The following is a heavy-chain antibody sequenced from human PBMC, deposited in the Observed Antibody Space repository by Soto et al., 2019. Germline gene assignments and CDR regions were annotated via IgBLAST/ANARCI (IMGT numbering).Heavy chain of an antibody. Sequence: EVHLLESGGGLVQPGGSLRLSCAASGFTLSDYAMNWVRQAPGKGLEWVSALSGTGISTYYADTVKGRFTISRDNSRNTLHLQMSSLRAEDTAVYYCATTYDSSGYDYWGQGTLVTVSS. CDR3: ATTYDSSGYDY. CDR1: GFTLSDYA. D-gene: IGHD3-22*01. V-gene: IGHV3-23*01. CDR2: LSGTGIST. J-gene: IGHJ4*02.